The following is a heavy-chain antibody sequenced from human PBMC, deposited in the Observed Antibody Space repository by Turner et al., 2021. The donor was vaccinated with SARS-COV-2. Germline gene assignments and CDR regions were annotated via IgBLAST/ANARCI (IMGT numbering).Heavy chain of an antibody. Sequence: QVQLVQSGAEVKKPGASVKVSCKASGYTFTGYYMHWVRQAPGQGLEWMGWINLNSGGTIYAQKFQGRVTMTRDTSVSTAYMELSRLRSDDTAVYYCARQATAMFTGPRPATAAGFDPWGQGTLVTVSS. J-gene: IGHJ5*02. V-gene: IGHV1-2*02. CDR3: ARQATAMFTGPRPATAAGFDP. D-gene: IGHD5-18*01. CDR2: INLNSGGT. CDR1: GYTFTGYY.